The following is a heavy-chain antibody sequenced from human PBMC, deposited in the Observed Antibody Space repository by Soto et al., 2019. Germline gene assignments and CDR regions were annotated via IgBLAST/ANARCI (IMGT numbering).Heavy chain of an antibody. CDR2: IKQDGSDK. Sequence: GGSLRLSCAASGFTFSSYWMSWVRQAPGKGLEWVANIKQDGSDKYYVDSVKGRFTISRDNAKNSLYLQMNSLRAEDTAVYYCAREPVIAADYGMDVWGQGTTVTVSS. D-gene: IGHD6-13*01. J-gene: IGHJ6*02. CDR3: AREPVIAADYGMDV. CDR1: GFTFSSYW. V-gene: IGHV3-7*01.